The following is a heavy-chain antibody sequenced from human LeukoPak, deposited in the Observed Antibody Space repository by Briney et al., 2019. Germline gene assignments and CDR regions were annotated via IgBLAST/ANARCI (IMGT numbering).Heavy chain of an antibody. J-gene: IGHJ6*03. D-gene: IGHD5-12*01. CDR1: GFTVSSNY. V-gene: IGHV3-53*01. CDR3: ARVLSRGYSGYDLWNYYYYYMDV. Sequence: GGSLRLSCAASGFTVSSNYMSWVRQAPGKGLEWVSVIYSGGSTYYADSVKGRFTISRDNSKNTLYLQMNSLRAEDTAVYYCARVLSRGYSGYDLWNYYYYYMDVWGKGTMVTVSS. CDR2: IYSGGST.